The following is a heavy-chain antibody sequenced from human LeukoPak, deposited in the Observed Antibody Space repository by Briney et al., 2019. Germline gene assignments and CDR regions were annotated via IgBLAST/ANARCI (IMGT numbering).Heavy chain of an antibody. Sequence: TGGSLRLSCAASGFTSSRHWMTWVRQAPGKGLEWVANIKHDGSEKNYVDSVKGRFTISRDNAKNSLYLQMNSLRAEDTAVYYCATPLDYYDRSDSHQGGDWGQGTLVTVSS. CDR2: IKHDGSEK. J-gene: IGHJ4*02. CDR3: ATPLDYYDRSDSHQGGD. V-gene: IGHV3-7*03. D-gene: IGHD3-22*01. CDR1: GFTSSRHW.